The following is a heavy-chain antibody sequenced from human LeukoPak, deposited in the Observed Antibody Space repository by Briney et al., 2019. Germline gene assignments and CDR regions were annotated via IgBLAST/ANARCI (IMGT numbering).Heavy chain of an antibody. V-gene: IGHV3-7*01. D-gene: IGHD3-10*01. CDR3: ARDLRGDTNNWLDP. CDR2: IKSDGSEK. J-gene: IGHJ5*02. Sequence: GGSLRLSCAASGWTFRDYWMNWVRQTPGKGLEWVAVIKSDGSEKYYVDSVKGRFTISRDNAKNSLYLQLNSLRVEDTAVYYCARDLRGDTNNWLDPWGQGTLVTVSS. CDR1: GWTFRDYW.